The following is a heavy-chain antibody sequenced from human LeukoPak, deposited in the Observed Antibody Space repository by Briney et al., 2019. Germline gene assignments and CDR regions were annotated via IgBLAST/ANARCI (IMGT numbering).Heavy chain of an antibody. Sequence: SETLSLTCTVSGDSINSLDLWSWVRQPPGKGLEWIGELYLSGTTHSNPSVKSRVTISIDKSKNQFFLNLSSVTAADTAVYYCAGLVGRYSSGLYYYYFDYWGQGTLVTVSS. CDR1: GDSINSLDL. D-gene: IGHD3-22*01. CDR3: AGLVGRYSSGLYYYYFDY. CDR2: LYLSGTT. J-gene: IGHJ4*02. V-gene: IGHV4-4*02.